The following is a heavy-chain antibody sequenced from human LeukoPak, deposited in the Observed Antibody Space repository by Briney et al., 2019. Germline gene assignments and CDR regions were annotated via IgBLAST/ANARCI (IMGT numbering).Heavy chain of an antibody. D-gene: IGHD5-18*01. CDR2: IIPIFGTA. CDR1: GGTFSSYA. J-gene: IGHJ4*02. CDR3: ARCVVDTAMVLDY. V-gene: IGHV1-69*13. Sequence: SVKVSCKASGGTFSSYAISWVRQAPGQGLEWMGGIIPIFGTANYAQKFQGRVTITADESTSTAYMELSSLRSEDTAVYYCARCVVDTAMVLDYWGQGTLVTVSS.